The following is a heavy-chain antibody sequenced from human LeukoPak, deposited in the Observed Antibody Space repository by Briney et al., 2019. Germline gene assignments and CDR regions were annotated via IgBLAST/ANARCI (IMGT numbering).Heavy chain of an antibody. CDR3: AKAISSGWYDPFDY. D-gene: IGHD6-19*01. Sequence: PGRSLRLSCAASGFTFDDYAMHWVRQAPGKGLEWVSGISWNSGSIGYADSVKGRFTISRDNAKNSLYLQMNSLRAEDTALYYCAKAISSGWYDPFDYWGQGTLVTVSS. CDR2: ISWNSGSI. J-gene: IGHJ4*02. V-gene: IGHV3-9*01. CDR1: GFTFDDYA.